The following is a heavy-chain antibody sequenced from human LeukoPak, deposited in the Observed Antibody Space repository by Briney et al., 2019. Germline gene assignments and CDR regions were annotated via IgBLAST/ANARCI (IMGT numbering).Heavy chain of an antibody. V-gene: IGHV1-2*02. CDR2: INPNSGGT. CDR3: ARVGYYDSSGYSWVDP. Sequence: ASVKVSCKASGYTFTGYYMHWVRQAPGQGLEWMGWINPNSGGTNYAQKFQGRVTMTRDTSISTAYMELSRLRSDDTAGYYCARVGYYDSSGYSWVDPWGQGTLVTVSS. D-gene: IGHD3-22*01. J-gene: IGHJ5*02. CDR1: GYTFTGYY.